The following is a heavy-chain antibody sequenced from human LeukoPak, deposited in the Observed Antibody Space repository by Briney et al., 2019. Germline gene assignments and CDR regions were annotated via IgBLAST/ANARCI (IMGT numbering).Heavy chain of an antibody. CDR1: GFIFSTQR. Sequence: GGSLRLSCAASGFIFSTQRMHWVRQAPGKGLVWVSYINIDERITGYADSVKGRFTISRDNAKNTLYLQMNSLRVEDTAIYYCFREGWDWGQGTLVTVSS. V-gene: IGHV3-74*01. J-gene: IGHJ4*02. D-gene: IGHD3-10*01. CDR2: INIDERIT. CDR3: FREGWD.